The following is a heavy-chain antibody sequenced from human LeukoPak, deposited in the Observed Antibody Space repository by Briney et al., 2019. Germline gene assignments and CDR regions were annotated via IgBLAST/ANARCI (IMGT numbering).Heavy chain of an antibody. CDR1: GFTFSTYA. Sequence: GGSLRLSCAASGFTFSTYAISWVRQAPGKGLEWVSTISGSGGGTYYADSVKGRFTISRDNSKNTLYLQMNSLRAEDTAVYYCAKVYGRGDIVVVPAANPFDYWGQGTLVTVSS. CDR3: AKVYGRGDIVVVPAANPFDY. CDR2: ISGSGGGT. J-gene: IGHJ4*02. V-gene: IGHV3-23*01. D-gene: IGHD2-2*01.